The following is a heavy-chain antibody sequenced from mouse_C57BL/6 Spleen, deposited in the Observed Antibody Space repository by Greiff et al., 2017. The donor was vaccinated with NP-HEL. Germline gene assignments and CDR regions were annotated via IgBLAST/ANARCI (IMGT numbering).Heavy chain of an antibody. D-gene: IGHD1-1*01. CDR3: TKGYGSSYEGLYAMDY. V-gene: IGHV1-5*01. Sequence: EVQLQQSGTVLARPGASVKMSCKTSGYTFTSYWMHWVKQRPGQGLEWIGAIYPGNSDTSYNQKFKGKAKLTAVTSASTAYMELSSLTNEDSAVYYCTKGYGSSYEGLYAMDYWGQGTSVTVSS. J-gene: IGHJ4*01. CDR1: GYTFTSYW. CDR2: IYPGNSDT.